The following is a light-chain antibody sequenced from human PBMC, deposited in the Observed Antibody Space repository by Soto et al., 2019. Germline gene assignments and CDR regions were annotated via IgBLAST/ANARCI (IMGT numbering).Light chain of an antibody. Sequence: DIQMNHSLSALSAYVGDRVTITCRASQTIDSWLAWYQQRPGKPPNLLIYKASTLASGVPSRFSGSGSGTEFTLTINSLQPDDFATYYCQHYNSYSEASGHGTKV. CDR2: KAS. CDR3: QHYNSYSEA. J-gene: IGKJ1*01. V-gene: IGKV1-5*03. CDR1: QTIDSW.